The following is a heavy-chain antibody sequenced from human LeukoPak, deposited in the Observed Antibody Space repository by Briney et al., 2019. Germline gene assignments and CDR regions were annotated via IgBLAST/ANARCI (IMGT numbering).Heavy chain of an antibody. J-gene: IGHJ4*02. V-gene: IGHV1-69*01. D-gene: IGHD3-9*01. Sequence: SVKVSCKASGGTFSSYAISWVRQAPGQGLKWIGGIIPIFGTANYAQKFQGRVTITADESTSTAYMELNSLRVEDTAVYYCARDYPDGGGGRYFDWLPVFWGQGTLVTVSS. CDR1: GGTFSSYA. CDR2: IIPIFGTA. CDR3: ARDYPDGGGGRYFDWLPVF.